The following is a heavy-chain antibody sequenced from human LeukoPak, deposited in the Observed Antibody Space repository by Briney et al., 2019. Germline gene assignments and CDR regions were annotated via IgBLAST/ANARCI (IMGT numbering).Heavy chain of an antibody. J-gene: IGHJ4*02. CDR1: GFDFSRYW. D-gene: IGHD3-22*01. V-gene: IGHV3-21*01. CDR3: ARWLYDSSGYPDY. Sequence: PGGSLRLSCAASGFDFSRYWMNWVRQAPGKGLEWVSSISSSSSYIYYADSVKGRFTISRDNAKNSLYLQMNSLRAEDTAVYYCARWLYDSSGYPDYWGQGTLVTVSS. CDR2: ISSSSSYI.